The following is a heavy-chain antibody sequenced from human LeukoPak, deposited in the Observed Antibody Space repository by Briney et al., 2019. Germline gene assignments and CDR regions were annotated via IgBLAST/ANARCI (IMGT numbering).Heavy chain of an antibody. D-gene: IGHD1-26*01. V-gene: IGHV3-74*01. CDR1: GFTFSSHW. Sequence: GGSLRLSCVASGFTFSSHWMHWVRQGPGKGLVWVSRIKSDGRSTNYADSEKGRFTISRDNAKNTLYLQMNSLKAEDTAVYYCARGGSPPEALGDAFDIWGQGTMVTVSS. CDR3: ARGGSPPEALGDAFDI. CDR2: IKSDGRST. J-gene: IGHJ3*02.